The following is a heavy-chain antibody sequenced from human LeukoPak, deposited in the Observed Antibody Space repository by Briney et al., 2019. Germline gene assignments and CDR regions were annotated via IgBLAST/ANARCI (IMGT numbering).Heavy chain of an antibody. D-gene: IGHD6-19*01. V-gene: IGHV4-34*01. CDR1: GGSFSGYY. CDR3: ARQVRLGGHYYFDY. J-gene: IGHJ4*02. Sequence: PSETLSLTCVVYGGSFSGYYWSWIRQPPGKGLEWIGEINHSGSTNYNPSLKSRVTISVDTSKNQFSLKLSSVTAADTAVYYCARQVRLGGHYYFDYWGQGTLVTVSS. CDR2: INHSGST.